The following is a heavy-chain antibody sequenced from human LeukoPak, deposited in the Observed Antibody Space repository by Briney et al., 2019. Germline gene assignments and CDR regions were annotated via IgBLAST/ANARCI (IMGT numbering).Heavy chain of an antibody. CDR1: GYTFTSDG. CDR3: ARGYCSGGSCYWFDP. CDR2: ISAYNGNR. V-gene: IGHV1-18*01. Sequence: ASVKVSCKASGYTFTSDGISWVRQAPGQGLEWMGWISAYNGNRNYAQKDEGRVTMTTDTSTNTAYMELRGLRSDDTALYYCARGYCSGGSCYWFDPWGQGTLVTVSS. J-gene: IGHJ5*02. D-gene: IGHD2-15*01.